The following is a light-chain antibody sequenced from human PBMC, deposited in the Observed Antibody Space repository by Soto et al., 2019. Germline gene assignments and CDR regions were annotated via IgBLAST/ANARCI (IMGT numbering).Light chain of an antibody. CDR3: QQYNSYSWT. V-gene: IGKV1-5*01. J-gene: IGKJ1*01. Sequence: DIQMTQSPSTLSASVGDRVTITCRASQSISSRLAWYQQKPGKAPKFLVYDASNLESGVPSRFSGSGSGTEFILTISSLQPDDFATYYCQQYNSYSWTFGQGTKVDIK. CDR2: DAS. CDR1: QSISSR.